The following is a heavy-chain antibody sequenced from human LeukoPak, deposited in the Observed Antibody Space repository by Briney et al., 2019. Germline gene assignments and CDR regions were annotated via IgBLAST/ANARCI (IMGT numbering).Heavy chain of an antibody. Sequence: SETLSLTCTVSGGSISSYLWSWVRQPPGKGLEWIGYIYYSGSTNYNPSLKSRVTISVDTSKNQFSLKLASVTTADTAVYYCARDRWLGYWGQGTLVTVSS. CDR2: IYYSGST. V-gene: IGHV4-59*01. CDR1: GGSISSYL. CDR3: ARDRWLGY. D-gene: IGHD5-12*01. J-gene: IGHJ4*02.